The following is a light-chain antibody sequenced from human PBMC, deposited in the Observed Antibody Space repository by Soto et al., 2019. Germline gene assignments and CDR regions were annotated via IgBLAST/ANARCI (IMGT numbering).Light chain of an antibody. V-gene: IGKV3-11*01. CDR1: QSVSTS. Sequence: EIVLTQSPATLSLSPGERATLSCRASQSVSTSLVWYQQKPGQAPRLLIYDASNRATGIPARFSGSGSGTDFPFTTGSLWPEGFSGYYCQHRGNRPPNPLGQGRPREIK. CDR3: QHRGNRPPNP. CDR2: DAS. J-gene: IGKJ5*01.